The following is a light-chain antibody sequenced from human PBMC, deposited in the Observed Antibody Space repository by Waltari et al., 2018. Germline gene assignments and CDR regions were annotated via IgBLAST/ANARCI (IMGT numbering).Light chain of an antibody. CDR3: LHHNNYPRT. J-gene: IGKJ1*01. CDR2: AAS. V-gene: IGKV1-17*01. CDR1: QDIGHD. Sequence: DIQMTQSPSSLSASVGDRVTITCRASQDIGHDLGWYQQQPGKAPRRLVYAASSLQSGVPSRFSGTGSGTEFTLTVSILQPEDVATYYCLHHNNYPRTLGQGTKVEVK.